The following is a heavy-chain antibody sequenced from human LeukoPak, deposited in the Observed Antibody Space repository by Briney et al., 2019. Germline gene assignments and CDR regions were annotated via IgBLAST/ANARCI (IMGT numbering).Heavy chain of an antibody. CDR3: ARGVTRNWFDP. D-gene: IGHD4-11*01. J-gene: IGHJ5*02. V-gene: IGHV4-59*01. CDR2: IYYSGST. Sequence: PSETLSLTCTVSGGPISSYYWSWIRQPPGKGLEWIGYIYYSGSTNYNPSLKSRVTISVDTSKNQFSLKLSSVTAADTAVYYCARGVTRNWFDPWGQGTLVTVSS. CDR1: GGPISSYY.